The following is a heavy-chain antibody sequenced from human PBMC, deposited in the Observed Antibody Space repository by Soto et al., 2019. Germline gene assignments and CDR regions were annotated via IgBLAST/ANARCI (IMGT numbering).Heavy chain of an antibody. Sequence: VGSLRLSCAASGFTFNNYGMSWVRQAPWKGLEWVSAITDSGGSTYYADSVKGRFTISRDNSKNTVYLQMNSLRAEDTAVYYCAKAATVVTLYYFDYWGQGTLVTVSS. CDR3: AKAATVVTLYYFDY. D-gene: IGHD4-17*01. CDR1: GFTFNNYG. J-gene: IGHJ4*02. V-gene: IGHV3-23*01. CDR2: ITDSGGST.